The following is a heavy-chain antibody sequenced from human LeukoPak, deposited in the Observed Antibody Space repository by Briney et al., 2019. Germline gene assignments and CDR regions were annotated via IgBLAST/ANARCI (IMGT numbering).Heavy chain of an antibody. CDR2: IIPIFGTA. V-gene: IGHV1-69*13. J-gene: IGHJ4*02. D-gene: IGHD2-15*01. CDR3: ASSGRYCSGGSCYCLFDY. CDR1: GGTFSSYA. Sequence: ASVKVSCKASGGTFSSYAISWVRQAPGQGLEWMGGIIPIFGTANYAQKFQGRVTITADESTSTAYMELSSLRSEDTAVYYCASSGRYCSGGSCYCLFDYWGQGTLVTVSS.